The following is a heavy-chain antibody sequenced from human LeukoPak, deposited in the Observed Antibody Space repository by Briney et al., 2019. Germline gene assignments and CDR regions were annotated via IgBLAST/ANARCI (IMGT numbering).Heavy chain of an antibody. D-gene: IGHD6-19*01. CDR3: ARGESGWYGHYFDY. CDR2: MYISGSTNYNPSLSGST. CDR1: GGSISSGSYY. J-gene: IGHJ4*02. Sequence: PSQTLSLTCTVSGGSISSGSYYWSWIRQPAGKGLEWIGRMYISGSTNYNPSLSGSTNYNPSLKSRVTISVDMSREQFSLKLSSVTAADTAVYYCARGESGWYGHYFDYWGQGTLVTVSS. V-gene: IGHV4-61*02.